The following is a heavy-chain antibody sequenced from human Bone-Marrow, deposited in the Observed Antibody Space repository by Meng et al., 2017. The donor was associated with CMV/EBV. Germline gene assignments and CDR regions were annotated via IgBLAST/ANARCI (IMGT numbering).Heavy chain of an antibody. J-gene: IGHJ4*02. Sequence: GESLKISCAASGFTFSSYSMNWVRQAPGKGLEWVSSISSSSSYIYYADSVKGRFTISRDNAKNSLYLQMNSLRAEDTAVYYCAPRVVGANWGQGTLVTVSS. V-gene: IGHV3-21*01. CDR2: ISSSSSYI. D-gene: IGHD1-26*01. CDR3: APRVVGAN. CDR1: GFTFSSYS.